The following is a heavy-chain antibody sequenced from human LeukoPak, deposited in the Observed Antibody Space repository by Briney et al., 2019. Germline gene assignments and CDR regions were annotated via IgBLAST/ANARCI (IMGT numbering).Heavy chain of an antibody. Sequence: GGSLRLSCSGSGFTFSNYGMHWVRQAPGKGLEYVSGINSNGGSTYYADSVKGRFTISRDNSKNTLYLQMSSLRTEDTAAYYCVKDRRIVWFGELSGFDYWGQGTLVTVSS. J-gene: IGHJ4*02. CDR2: INSNGGST. V-gene: IGHV3-64D*06. CDR1: GFTFSNYG. CDR3: VKDRRIVWFGELSGFDY. D-gene: IGHD3-10*01.